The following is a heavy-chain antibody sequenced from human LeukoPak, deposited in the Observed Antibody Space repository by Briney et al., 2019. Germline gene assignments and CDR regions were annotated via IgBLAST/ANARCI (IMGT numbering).Heavy chain of an antibody. CDR3: ARHYGP. J-gene: IGHJ4*02. CDR1: GGSIRSSYYY. V-gene: IGHV4-39*01. CDR2: IYDSGST. D-gene: IGHD3-10*01. Sequence: SETLSLTCTVSGGSIRSSYYYWGWLRQPPGKGWEGIGRIYDSGSTYYNPSLKSRVTISVSTAKNQFTFQLNSVTTPATAVEYCARHYGPGGQGRLATVSS.